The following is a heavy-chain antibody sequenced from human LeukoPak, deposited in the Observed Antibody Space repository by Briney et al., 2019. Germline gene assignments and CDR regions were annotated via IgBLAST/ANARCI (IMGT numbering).Heavy chain of an antibody. V-gene: IGHV4-34*01. CDR2: IYYGGST. CDR1: GGSFSGYY. J-gene: IGHJ6*03. Sequence: KTSETLSLTCAIYGGSFSGYYWSWIRQPPGKGLEWIGFIYYGGSTSYNPSLKSRVTISVDKSKNQFSLKLSSVTAADTAVYYCARTTEGGYTYDYFYYYYMDVWGKGTTVTISS. D-gene: IGHD5-18*01. CDR3: ARTTEGGYTYDYFYYYYMDV.